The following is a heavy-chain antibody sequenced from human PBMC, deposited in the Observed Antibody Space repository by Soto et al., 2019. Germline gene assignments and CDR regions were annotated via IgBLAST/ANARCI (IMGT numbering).Heavy chain of an antibody. D-gene: IGHD2-21*02. J-gene: IGHJ4*02. Sequence: QVQLVESGGGVVQPGRSLRLSCAASGFIFSPYTMHWVRQTPGKGLEWVAVISYDGNDKFYADSVKGRFTISRDNSKNTLYLQMNSLRAEDTALYYSARGGGFCGADCYKGGIDYWGQGTLVTVSS. CDR1: GFIFSPYT. V-gene: IGHV3-30-3*01. CDR3: ARGGGFCGADCYKGGIDY. CDR2: ISYDGNDK.